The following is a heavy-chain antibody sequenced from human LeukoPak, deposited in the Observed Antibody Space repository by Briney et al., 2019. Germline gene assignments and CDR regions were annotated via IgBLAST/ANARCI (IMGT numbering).Heavy chain of an antibody. Sequence: SVKGSCKASGGSLNSYSISWVRQAPGQGLEWMGRIIPVFDTAKYAQKFQGRVTITADVPSDTAYLELSSLTSEDTAMYFCAKQGGARQDYYMDVWGNGTTVTVSS. CDR3: AKQGGARQDYYMDV. J-gene: IGHJ6*03. CDR2: IIPVFDTA. V-gene: IGHV1-69*15. CDR1: GGSLNSYS. D-gene: IGHD1/OR15-1a*01.